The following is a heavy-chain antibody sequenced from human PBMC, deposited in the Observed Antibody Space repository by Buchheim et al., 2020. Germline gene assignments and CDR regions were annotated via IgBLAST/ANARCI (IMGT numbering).Heavy chain of an antibody. D-gene: IGHD4-11*01. J-gene: IGHJ4*02. V-gene: IGHV3-21*01. CDR2: ISSSSSYI. CDR3: ARDQGFTDYSNLYYFDY. CDR1: GFTFSSYS. Sequence: EVQLVESGGGLVKPGGSLRLSCAASGFTFSSYSMNWVRQAPGKGLEWVSSISSSSSYIYYADSVKGRFTISRDNAKNSLYLQMNSLRAEDTAVYYCARDQGFTDYSNLYYFDYWGQGTL.